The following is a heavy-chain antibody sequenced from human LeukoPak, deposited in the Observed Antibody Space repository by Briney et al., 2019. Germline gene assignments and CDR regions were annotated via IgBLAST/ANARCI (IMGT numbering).Heavy chain of an antibody. V-gene: IGHV3-21*01. CDR3: ARQPLVGPTTFDY. D-gene: IGHD1-26*01. CDR1: GFTFSSYN. Sequence: GGSLRLSCAASGFTFSSYNMNWVRQAARKGLEWVSSISSSSTYIYYAVSVKGRFTISRDDAKNSLFLQMISLRAEDTAVYYCARQPLVGPTTFDYWGQGTLVTVSS. CDR2: ISSSSTYI. J-gene: IGHJ4*02.